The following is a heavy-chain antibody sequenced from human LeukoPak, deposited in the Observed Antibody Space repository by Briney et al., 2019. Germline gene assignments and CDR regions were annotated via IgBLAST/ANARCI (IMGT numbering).Heavy chain of an antibody. CDR3: ARLRFDFWSGYTHPYFDY. V-gene: IGHV4-39*01. J-gene: IGHJ4*02. D-gene: IGHD3-3*01. Sequence: SETLSLTCTVSGGSISSSSYSWGWIRQPPGRGLEWIGSIYYSGTTYYNPSLKSRVTISVDTSKIQFSLKLSSVAATDTAVYFCARLRFDFWSGYTHPYFDYWGQGTLVTVSS. CDR1: GGSISSSSYS. CDR2: IYYSGTT.